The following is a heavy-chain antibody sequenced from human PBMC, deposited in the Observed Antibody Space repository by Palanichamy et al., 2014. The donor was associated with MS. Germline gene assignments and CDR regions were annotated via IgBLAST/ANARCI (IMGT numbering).Heavy chain of an antibody. CDR3: ARGFTCPTCGFDV. J-gene: IGHJ3*01. CDR1: GDSISISNW. CDR2: IFYSGNT. D-gene: IGHD2-21*01. Sequence: QVQLQESGPGLLKPSGTLSLTCAVSGDSISISNWWIWVRQPPGKGLEWIGDIFYSGNTNYNPSLKSRLTLSVDTSKNQFSLSLRSVTAADTAVYYCARGFTCPTCGFDVWGRGTMVVVSS. V-gene: IGHV4-4*02.